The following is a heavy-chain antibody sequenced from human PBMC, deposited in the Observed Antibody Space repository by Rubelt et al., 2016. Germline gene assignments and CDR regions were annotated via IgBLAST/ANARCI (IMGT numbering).Heavy chain of an antibody. J-gene: IGHJ4*02. V-gene: IGHV1-46*01. D-gene: IGHD5-24*01. Sequence: QVQLVQSGAEVKKPGASVKVSCKASGYTFTSYYMHWVRQAPGQGLEWMGIINPSGGSTSYAPKSQGGVTMPRDTSTSTVYMELSSLRSEDTAVYYCARTKTVEMATIPLAYWGQGTLVTVSS. CDR3: ARTKTVEMATIPLAY. CDR2: INPSGGST. CDR1: GYTFTSYY.